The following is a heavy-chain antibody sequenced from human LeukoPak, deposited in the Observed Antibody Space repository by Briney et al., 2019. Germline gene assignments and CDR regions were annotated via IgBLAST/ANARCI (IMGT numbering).Heavy chain of an antibody. CDR3: ARGRDGYNLVDAFDI. Sequence: GGSLRLSCAASGFTFSSYSMNWVRQAPGKGLEWVSSISSSSIYIYYADSLKGRFTISRDNAKNSLYLQMNSLRAEDTAVYYCARGRDGYNLVDAFDIWGQGIMVTVSS. V-gene: IGHV3-21*01. J-gene: IGHJ3*02. CDR1: GFTFSSYS. D-gene: IGHD5-24*01. CDR2: ISSSSIYI.